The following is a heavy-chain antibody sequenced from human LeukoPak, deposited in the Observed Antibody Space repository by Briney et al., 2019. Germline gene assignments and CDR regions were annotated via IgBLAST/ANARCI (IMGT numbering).Heavy chain of an antibody. CDR3: ARGRDGYNLVDAFDI. Sequence: GGSLRLSCAASGFTFSSYSMNWVRQAPGKGLEWVSSISSSSIYIYYADSLKGRFTISRDNAKNSLYLQMNSLRAEDTAVYYCARGRDGYNLVDAFDIWGQGIMVTVSS. V-gene: IGHV3-21*01. J-gene: IGHJ3*02. CDR1: GFTFSSYS. D-gene: IGHD5-24*01. CDR2: ISSSSIYI.